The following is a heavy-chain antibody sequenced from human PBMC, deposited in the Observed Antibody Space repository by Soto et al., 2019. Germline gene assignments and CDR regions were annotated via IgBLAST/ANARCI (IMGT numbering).Heavy chain of an antibody. CDR3: ARRTWGMDV. Sequence: QVQLQESGPGLVKPSGTLSLTCAVSSGSIDTTNWWSWVRQPPGKGLEWSVSLFHSGTTYYNPSLASRVTISVDTSNNQFSLNLRSVTAADTVVYYCARRTWGMDVWGQGTTVTVSS. J-gene: IGHJ6*02. CDR2: LFHSGTT. V-gene: IGHV4-4*02. D-gene: IGHD2-8*01. CDR1: SGSIDTTNW.